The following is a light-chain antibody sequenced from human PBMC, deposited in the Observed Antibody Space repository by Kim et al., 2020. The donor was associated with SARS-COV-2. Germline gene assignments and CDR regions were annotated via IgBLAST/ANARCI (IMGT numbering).Light chain of an antibody. J-gene: IGLJ3*02. Sequence: GQSITFSCTGTSSDIGSFNSVSWFQQFPGKAPKIIIYDVRSRPSGVSSRFSGFKSGNTASLSISGLQAEDEGDYYCSSYTTRTTWEFGGGTQLTVL. CDR3: SSYTTRTTWE. V-gene: IGLV2-14*03. CDR1: SSDIGSFNS. CDR2: DVR.